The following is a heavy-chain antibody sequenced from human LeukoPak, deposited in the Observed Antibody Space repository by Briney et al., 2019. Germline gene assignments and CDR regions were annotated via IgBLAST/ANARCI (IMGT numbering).Heavy chain of an antibody. D-gene: IGHD3-10*01. CDR3: ARGRRWFAELFGQTSRYYFDY. J-gene: IGHJ4*02. Sequence: SETLSLTCAVYGGSFSGYYWSWIRQPPGKGLEWIGEINHSGSTNYNPSLKSRVTISVDTSKNQFSLKLSSVTAADTAVYYCARGRRWFAELFGQTSRYYFDYWGQGTLVTASS. CDR2: INHSGST. V-gene: IGHV4-34*01. CDR1: GGSFSGYY.